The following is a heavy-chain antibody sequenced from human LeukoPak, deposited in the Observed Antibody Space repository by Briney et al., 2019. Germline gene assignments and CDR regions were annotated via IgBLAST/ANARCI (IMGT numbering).Heavy chain of an antibody. CDR3: ARAIAAAGSY. V-gene: IGHV3-7*04. CDR2: INQDGGEK. J-gene: IGHJ4*02. D-gene: IGHD6-13*01. CDR1: GFTFNTYW. Sequence: PGGSLRLSCAASGFTFNTYWMHWVRQAPGEGLEWVANINQDGGEKYYVHSVKGRFTTSRDNAKNLLYLQMSSLRVEDTAVYYCARAIAAAGSYWGQGTLVTVSS.